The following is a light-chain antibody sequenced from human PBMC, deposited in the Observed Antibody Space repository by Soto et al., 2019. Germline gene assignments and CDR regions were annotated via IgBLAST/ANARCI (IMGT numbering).Light chain of an antibody. CDR2: GDS. CDR1: SSDVGTYKP. J-gene: IGLJ3*02. Sequence: QSVLTQPASVSGSPGQSITISCTGTSSDVGTYKPVSWYQQHPGKAPKVIIYGDSKRPSGVSNRFSGSKSGNTASLTISGLQAEDEADYYCCSFAGSSTWFGGGTK. V-gene: IGLV2-23*01. CDR3: CSFAGSSTW.